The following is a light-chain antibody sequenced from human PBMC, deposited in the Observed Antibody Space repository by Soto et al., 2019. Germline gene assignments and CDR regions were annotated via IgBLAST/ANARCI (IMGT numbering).Light chain of an antibody. J-gene: IGKJ1*01. CDR3: QQYHNWPPWT. V-gene: IGKV3-15*01. Sequence: EIVMTQSPATLSVSPGERATLSCRASQSVSSNLAWYQQKPGQAPRLLIYGASTRATGIPARFSGSGSGTELTLTISSLQSEDFAVYFCQQYHNWPPWTFGQGTKFDIK. CDR2: GAS. CDR1: QSVSSN.